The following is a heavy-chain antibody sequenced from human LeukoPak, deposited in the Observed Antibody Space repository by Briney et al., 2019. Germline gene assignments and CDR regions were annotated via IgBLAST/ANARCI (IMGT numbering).Heavy chain of an antibody. CDR3: ARSDSSGYYPNDY. CDR1: GFTFSSYS. J-gene: IGHJ4*02. D-gene: IGHD3-22*01. CDR2: ISSSSSYI. V-gene: IGHV3-21*01. Sequence: GSLRLSCAASGFTFSSYSMNWVRQAPGKGLEWVSSISSSSSYIYYVGSVKGRFTITRDNAKNSLYLQMNSLRAEDTAGYYCARSDSSGYYPNDYWGQGTLVTVSS.